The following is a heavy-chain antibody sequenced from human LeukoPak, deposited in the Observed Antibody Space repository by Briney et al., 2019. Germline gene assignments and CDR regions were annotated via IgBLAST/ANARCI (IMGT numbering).Heavy chain of an antibody. CDR2: ISGSGRTI. CDR3: ARAYYGSGSYKAYFDP. J-gene: IGHJ5*02. CDR1: GFTFSNYE. V-gene: IGHV3-48*03. D-gene: IGHD3-10*01. Sequence: GGSLRLSCAASGFTFSNYEMNWVRQAPGKGLEWVSYISGSGRTIYYADSVKGRFTISRDNAKNSLYLQMNSLRAEDTAVYYCARAYYGSGSYKAYFDPWGQGTLVTVSS.